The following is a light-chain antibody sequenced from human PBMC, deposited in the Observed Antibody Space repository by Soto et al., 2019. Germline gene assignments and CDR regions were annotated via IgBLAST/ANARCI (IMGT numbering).Light chain of an antibody. J-gene: IGLJ1*01. CDR1: SSDVGSYNR. V-gene: IGLV2-18*02. CDR2: EVS. CDR3: SSFTSSSTYD. Sequence: QSVLTQPPSVSGSPGQSVTISCTGTSSDVGSYNRVSWYQQPPGTAPKLMIYEVSNRPSGVPDRFSGSKSGNTASLTISGLQAEDEADYYCSSFTSSSTYDFGTGSKVTGL.